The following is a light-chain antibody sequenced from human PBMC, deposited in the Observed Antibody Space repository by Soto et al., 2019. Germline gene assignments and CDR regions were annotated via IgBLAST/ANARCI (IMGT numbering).Light chain of an antibody. Sequence: QAVVTQPPSASGTPGQKVFISCSGGDSNIGSNSVYWYQHLPRMAPKLLIYYNNQRPSGVPDRFSGSRSGTSASLAIVGLRSEDEAVYYCAAWDASLSACVFGNGTKLTVL. CDR3: AAWDASLSACV. V-gene: IGLV1-47*02. CDR1: DSNIGSNS. J-gene: IGLJ1*01. CDR2: YNN.